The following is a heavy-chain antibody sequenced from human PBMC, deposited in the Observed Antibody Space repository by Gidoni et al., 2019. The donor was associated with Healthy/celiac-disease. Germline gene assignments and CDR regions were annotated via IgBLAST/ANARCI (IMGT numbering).Heavy chain of an antibody. Sequence: EVQLVESGGGLVKPGGSLRLSCAASGFTFSSYSMNWVRQAPGKGLEWVSSISSSSSYIYYADSVKGRFTISRDNAKNSLYLQMNSLRAEDTAVYYCARSVIEQQLVPDYWGQGTLVTVSS. J-gene: IGHJ4*02. V-gene: IGHV3-21*01. CDR2: ISSSSSYI. CDR1: GFTFSSYS. CDR3: ARSVIEQQLVPDY. D-gene: IGHD6-13*01.